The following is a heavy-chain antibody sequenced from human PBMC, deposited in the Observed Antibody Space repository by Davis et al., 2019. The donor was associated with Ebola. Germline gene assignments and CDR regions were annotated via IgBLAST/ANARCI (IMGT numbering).Heavy chain of an antibody. Sequence: GESLKISCAASGFTFSSYGMHWVRQAPGKGLEWVAVIWYDGSNKYYADSVKGRFTISRDNSKNTLYLQMNSLRAEDTAVYYCARADKGIAVAGMVDYWGQGTLVTVSS. V-gene: IGHV3-33*01. CDR2: IWYDGSNK. CDR1: GFTFSSYG. CDR3: ARADKGIAVAGMVDY. J-gene: IGHJ4*02. D-gene: IGHD6-19*01.